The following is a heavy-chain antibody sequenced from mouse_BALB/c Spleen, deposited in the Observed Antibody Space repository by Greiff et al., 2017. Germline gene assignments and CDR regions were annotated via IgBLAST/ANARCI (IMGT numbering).Heavy chain of an antibody. J-gene: IGHJ1*01. V-gene: IGHV1S127*01. CDR1: GYTFTSYW. CDR3: ARGGNYGIDWYFDV. D-gene: IGHD2-1*01. Sequence: QVHVKQSGPELVRPGASVKMSCKASGYTFTSYWMHWVNQRPGQGLEWIGMIDPSNSETRLNQKFKDKATLNVDKSSNTAYMQLSSLTSEDSAVYYCARGGNYGIDWYFDVWGAGTTVTVSS. CDR2: IDPSNSET.